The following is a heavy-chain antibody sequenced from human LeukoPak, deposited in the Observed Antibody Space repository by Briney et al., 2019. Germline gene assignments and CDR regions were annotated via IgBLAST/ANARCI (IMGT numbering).Heavy chain of an antibody. D-gene: IGHD3-9*01. V-gene: IGHV4-61*02. Sequence: SETLSLTCTVSGGSISSGSYYWSWIRQPAGKGLEWIGRIYTSGSTNYNPSLKSRVTISVDTSKNQFSLKLSFVAAADTAVYYCARRYAILTGYYMDYWGQGTLVTVSS. CDR3: ARRYAILTGYYMDY. CDR2: IYTSGST. J-gene: IGHJ4*02. CDR1: GGSISSGSYY.